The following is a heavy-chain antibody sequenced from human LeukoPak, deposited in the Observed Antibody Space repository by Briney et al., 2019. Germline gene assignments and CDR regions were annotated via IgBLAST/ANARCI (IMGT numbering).Heavy chain of an antibody. CDR2: IYYRGST. D-gene: IGHD4-17*01. Sequence: PSETLSLTCTVSGGSIDNYYWSWIRQPPGKGLEWIGYIYYRGSTNYNPSLKSRVTFSVDTSKNQFSLKLNSVTAADTAVYYCARGGDYGDLRYFDYWGQGTLVTVSS. CDR3: ARGGDYGDLRYFDY. V-gene: IGHV4-59*01. J-gene: IGHJ4*02. CDR1: GGSIDNYY.